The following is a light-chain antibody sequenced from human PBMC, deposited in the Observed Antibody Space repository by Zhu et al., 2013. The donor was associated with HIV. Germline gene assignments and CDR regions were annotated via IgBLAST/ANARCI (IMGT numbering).Light chain of an antibody. CDR3: QQYGASPFT. CDR2: DAS. Sequence: EIVLTQSPVTLSLSPGERATLSCRASQSVANSLAWYQQKPGQAPRLVIYDASRRATGIPARFSGSGSGTDFTLTISRLESEDFAVFYCQQYGASPFTFGPGTKVDI. CDR1: QSVANS. V-gene: IGKV3-20*01. J-gene: IGKJ3*01.